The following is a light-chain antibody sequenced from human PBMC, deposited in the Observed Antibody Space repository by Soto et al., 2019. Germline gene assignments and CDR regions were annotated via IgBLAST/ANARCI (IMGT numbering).Light chain of an antibody. CDR3: QQYHSSPCT. J-gene: IGKJ2*02. V-gene: IGKV1-5*01. CDR2: DAS. Sequence: DIQMTQSPSTLSASVGDKVTITCRASQTISFWLAWYQQKPGKAPKLLIYDASSLESGGPSRFRGSGSGTEFTLTISSLQPDDFATEYCQQYHSSPCTFGQGTKLEIQ. CDR1: QTISFW.